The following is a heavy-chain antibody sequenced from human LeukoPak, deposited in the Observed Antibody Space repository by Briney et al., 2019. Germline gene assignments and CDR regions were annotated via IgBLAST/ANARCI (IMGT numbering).Heavy chain of an antibody. CDR3: AREGYCSGGTCYSTMNWFDP. V-gene: IGHV1-18*01. CDR2: ISAYNGNT. CDR1: GYRFTSYG. D-gene: IGHD2-15*01. Sequence: ASVKVSCKASGYRFTSYGITWVRQAAGKGLEWMGWISAYNGNTNYAQKLQGRVTLTTDTSTSTAYMELRSLRSDDTAVYYCAREGYCSGGTCYSTMNWFDPWGQGTLVTVSS. J-gene: IGHJ5*02.